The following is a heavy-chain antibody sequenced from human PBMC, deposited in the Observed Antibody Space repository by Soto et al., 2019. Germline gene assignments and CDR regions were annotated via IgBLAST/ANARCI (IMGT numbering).Heavy chain of an antibody. CDR1: GGTFSTST. CDR2: TIPIIDVA. V-gene: IGHV1-69*08. D-gene: IGHD5-12*01. Sequence: QVQLVQSGAEVKKPGSSVKVSCKASGGTFSTSTFTWVRQAPGQGLEWLGRTIPIIDVADNAQDFQGRVTITADTSKSSAVMELTSLTSKDTAEYYCARDSPIGSTYSGYDAIDSCVQGTLGTGSS. CDR3: ARDSPIGSTYSGYDAIDS. J-gene: IGHJ4*02.